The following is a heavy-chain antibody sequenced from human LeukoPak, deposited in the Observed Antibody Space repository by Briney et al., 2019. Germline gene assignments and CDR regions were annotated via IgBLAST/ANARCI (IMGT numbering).Heavy chain of an antibody. J-gene: IGHJ4*02. CDR3: AGARGLLSYYFDY. CDR2: IYSGGST. CDR1: GFTVSSNY. V-gene: IGHV3-53*01. Sequence: GGSLRLSCAASGFTVSSNYMSWVRQAPGKGLEWVSVIYSGGSTYYADSVKGRFTISRDNSENTLYLQMNSLRAEDTAVYYCAGARGLLSYYFDYWGQGTLVTVSS. D-gene: IGHD3-10*01.